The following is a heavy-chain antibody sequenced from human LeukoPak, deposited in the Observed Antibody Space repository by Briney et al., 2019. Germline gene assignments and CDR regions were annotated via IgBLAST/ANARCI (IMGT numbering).Heavy chain of an antibody. Sequence: GASVKVSCKASGGTFSSYAISWVRQAPGQGLEWMGGIIPIFGTANYAQKFQGRVTITTDESTSTAYMELSSLRSEDTAVYYCARSPGGYYDSSGYHWGQRTLVIVSS. D-gene: IGHD3-22*01. CDR1: GGTFSSYA. V-gene: IGHV1-69*05. CDR3: ARSPGGYYDSSGYH. CDR2: IIPIFGTA. J-gene: IGHJ4*02.